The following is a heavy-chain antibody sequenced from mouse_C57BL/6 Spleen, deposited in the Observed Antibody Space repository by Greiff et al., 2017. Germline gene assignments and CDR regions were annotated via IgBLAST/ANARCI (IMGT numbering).Heavy chain of an antibody. CDR2: IHPNSGST. Sequence: QVQLQQPGAELVKPGASVKLSCKASGYTFTSYWMHWVKQRPGQGLEWIGMIHPNSGSTKYNEKFKSKATLTVDKSSSTAYMQLSSLTSEDSAVYYCARRDDGYYGIDYWGQGTTLTVSS. CDR1: GYTFTSYW. CDR3: ARRDDGYYGIDY. D-gene: IGHD2-3*01. V-gene: IGHV1-64*01. J-gene: IGHJ2*01.